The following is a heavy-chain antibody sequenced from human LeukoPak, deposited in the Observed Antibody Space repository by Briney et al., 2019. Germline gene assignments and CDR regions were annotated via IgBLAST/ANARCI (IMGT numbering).Heavy chain of an antibody. J-gene: IGHJ4*02. CDR1: RFKFSNYW. CDR3: ARGAIAAAGTRGSSSTTGFDY. CDR2: ISISSTYI. D-gene: IGHD6-13*01. V-gene: IGHV3-21*01. Sequence: GGSLRLSCAASRFKFSNYWMSWVRQAPGKGLEWVSSISISSTYIYYADSVKGRFTISRDNAKKSLYLQMNSLRDEDTAVYYCARGAIAAAGTRGSSSTTGFDYWGQGTLVTVSS.